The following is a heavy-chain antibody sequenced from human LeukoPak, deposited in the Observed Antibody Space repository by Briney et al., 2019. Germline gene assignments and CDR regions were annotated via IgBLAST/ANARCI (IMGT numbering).Heavy chain of an antibody. V-gene: IGHV4-59*01. D-gene: IGHD2-15*01. CDR2: IYYSGST. J-gene: IGHJ3*02. CDR1: GGSLSSYY. Sequence: SETLSLTCTVSGGSLSSYYWSWLRQPPGKGLEWIGYIYYSGSTNYNPSLKSRVTISVHTSKNQFSLKLSSVTAADTGVYYCAREGIFGYDVFDMWGQGTMVTVSS. CDR3: AREGIFGYDVFDM.